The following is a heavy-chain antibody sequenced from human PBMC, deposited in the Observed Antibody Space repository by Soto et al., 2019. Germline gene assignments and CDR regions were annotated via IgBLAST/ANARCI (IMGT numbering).Heavy chain of an antibody. CDR3: ASVSSGSYWYFDL. Sequence: TWETLSLTCTGSGVSVSSYYWSWIRQTPGKGLEWIAYIHYSGSTLYNPSLRSRVTVSIDTSKKQFSLKLSSMTAADTAVYYCASVSSGSYWYFDLWGRGTLVTVSS. CDR2: IHYSGST. D-gene: IGHD6-25*01. CDR1: GVSVSSYY. J-gene: IGHJ2*01. V-gene: IGHV4-59*02.